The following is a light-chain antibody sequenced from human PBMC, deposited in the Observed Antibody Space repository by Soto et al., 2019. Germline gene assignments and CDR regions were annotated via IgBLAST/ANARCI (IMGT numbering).Light chain of an antibody. CDR2: DVN. V-gene: IGLV2-11*01. Sequence: QSALTQPRSVSGSPGQSVTISCTGTTSDVGGYKYVSWNQQHPGKAPKLMIYDVNKRPSGVPDRFSGSKSGNTASLTISGLQAEDEADSYCCSYAGTYTRTRVRRRDQAFGGGTKVTVL. J-gene: IGLJ3*02. CDR3: CSYAGTYTRTRVRRRDQA. CDR1: TSDVGGYKY.